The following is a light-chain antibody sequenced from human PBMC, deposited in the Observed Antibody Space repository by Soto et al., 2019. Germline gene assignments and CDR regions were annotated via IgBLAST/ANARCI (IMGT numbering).Light chain of an antibody. CDR2: AAS. J-gene: IGKJ3*01. Sequence: DIQLTQSPSSLSASVGDRVTITCRANQTTSTYLNWYQQKPGIAPKLLIYAASSLQSGVPSRFSGSGSGTGSTLTITSLQPEDFATYYCQQSYSFPLTFGPGTKVDIK. V-gene: IGKV1-39*01. CDR3: QQSYSFPLT. CDR1: QTTSTY.